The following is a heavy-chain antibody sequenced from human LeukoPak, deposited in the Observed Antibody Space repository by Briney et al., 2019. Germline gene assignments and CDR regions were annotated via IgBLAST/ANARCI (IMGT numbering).Heavy chain of an antibody. Sequence: PGGSLRLSCAASGFTFSSYAMHWVRQAPGKGLEWVAVISYDGSNKYYADSVKGRFTISRDNSKNAVYLQMNSLRADDTAVYYCVRGPLHGAFDYWGQGTLVTVSS. CDR1: GFTFSSYA. CDR3: VRGPLHGAFDY. D-gene: IGHD4-17*01. V-gene: IGHV3-30-3*01. CDR2: ISYDGSNK. J-gene: IGHJ4*02.